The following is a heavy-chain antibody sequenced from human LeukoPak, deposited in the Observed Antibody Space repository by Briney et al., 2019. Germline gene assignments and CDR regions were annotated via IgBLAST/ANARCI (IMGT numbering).Heavy chain of an antibody. CDR1: GFTFSSYA. CDR3: ARDRRDGYNFVLYYFDY. CDR2: ISYDGSNK. Sequence: PGRSLRLSCAASGFTFSSYAMHWVRQAPGKGLEGVAVISYDGSNKYYADSVKGRFTISRDNSKNTLYLQMNSLRAEDTAVYYCARDRRDGYNFVLYYFDYWGQGTLVTVSS. V-gene: IGHV3-30*01. J-gene: IGHJ4*02. D-gene: IGHD5-24*01.